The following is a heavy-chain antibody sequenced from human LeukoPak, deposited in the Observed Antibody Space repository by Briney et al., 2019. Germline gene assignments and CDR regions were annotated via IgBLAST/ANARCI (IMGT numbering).Heavy chain of an antibody. J-gene: IGHJ4*02. CDR2: ISYDGSNK. CDR3: AKRLGATTPKLFDY. CDR1: GFTFSSYG. V-gene: IGHV3-30*18. D-gene: IGHD1-26*01. Sequence: QPGGSLRLSCAASGFTFSSYGMHWVRQAPGKGLEWVAVISYDGSNKYYADSVKGRFTISRDNSKNTLYLQMNSLRAEDTAVYYCAKRLGATTPKLFDYWGQGTLVTVSS.